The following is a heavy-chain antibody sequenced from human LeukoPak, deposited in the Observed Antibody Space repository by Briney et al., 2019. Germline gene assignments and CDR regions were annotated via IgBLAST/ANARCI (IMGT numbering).Heavy chain of an antibody. CDR1: GYTFTGYY. CDR3: ALRRIAAAVPLDY. CDR2: INPNSGGT. Sequence: ASVKVSCKASGYTFTGYYMTWVRQAPGQRLEGLGWINPNSGGTNYAQKFRGRVTMTRDTYISTAYMELSRLRSDDTAVYYCALRRIAAAVPLDYWGEGTLVSVSS. J-gene: IGHJ4*02. D-gene: IGHD6-13*01. V-gene: IGHV1-2*02.